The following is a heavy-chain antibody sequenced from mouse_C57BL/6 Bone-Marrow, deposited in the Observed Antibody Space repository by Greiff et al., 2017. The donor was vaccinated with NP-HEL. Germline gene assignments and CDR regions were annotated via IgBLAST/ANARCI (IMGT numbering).Heavy chain of an antibody. V-gene: IGHV5-17*01. D-gene: IGHD1-2*01. CDR2: ISSGSSTI. CDR3: ARTARMDY. J-gene: IGHJ4*01. CDR1: GFTFSDSG. Sequence: EVPLVASGGGFVQPGGSLKLSCAASGFTFSDSGMHWVRQAPETGLEWVAYISSGSSTIYYADTVKGRVTISRDNAKNTLFLQMTSLRSEDTAMYYCARTARMDYWGQGTSVTVAS.